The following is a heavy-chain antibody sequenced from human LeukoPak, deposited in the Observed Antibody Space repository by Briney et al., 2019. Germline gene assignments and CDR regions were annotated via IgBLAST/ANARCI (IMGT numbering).Heavy chain of an antibody. D-gene: IGHD1/OR15-1a*01. CDR3: SSPPSRYFNWHTI. J-gene: IGHJ4*02. Sequence: GGSLRLSCAASGITFSSYAMSWVRQAPGKGLEWVSAISGSGGSTYYADSVKGRFTISRDNSKNTLYLQMNSLRAEDTAVYYCSSPPSRYFNWHTIWCQRTLVTVAS. CDR2: ISGSGGST. V-gene: IGHV3-23*01. CDR1: GITFSSYA.